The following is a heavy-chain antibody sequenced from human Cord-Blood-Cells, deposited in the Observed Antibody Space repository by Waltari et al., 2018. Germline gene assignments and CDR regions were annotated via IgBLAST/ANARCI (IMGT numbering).Heavy chain of an antibody. Sequence: LTCAVYGGSFSGYYWSWIRQPPGKGLEWIGEINHSGSTNYNPSLKSRVTISVDTSKNQFSLKLSSVTAADTAVYYCARGVAAAGSPYFDYWGQGTLVTVSS. CDR3: ARGVAAAGSPYFDY. V-gene: IGHV4-34*01. D-gene: IGHD6-13*01. J-gene: IGHJ4*02. CDR1: GGSFSGYY. CDR2: INHSGST.